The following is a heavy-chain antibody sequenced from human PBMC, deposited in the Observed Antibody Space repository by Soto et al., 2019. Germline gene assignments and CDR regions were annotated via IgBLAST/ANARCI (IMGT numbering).Heavy chain of an antibody. J-gene: IGHJ3*02. V-gene: IGHV3-48*01. Sequence: GGSLRLSCAASGFTFSSYSMNWVRQAPGKGLEWVSYISSSSSTIYYADSVKGRFTISRDNAKNSLYLQMNSLRAEDTAVYYCASGEVVAAGDAFDIWGQGTMVTVSS. CDR1: GFTFSSYS. D-gene: IGHD2-15*01. CDR2: ISSSSSTI. CDR3: ASGEVVAAGDAFDI.